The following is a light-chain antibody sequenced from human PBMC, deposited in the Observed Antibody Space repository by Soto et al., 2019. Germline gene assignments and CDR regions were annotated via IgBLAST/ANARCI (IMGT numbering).Light chain of an antibody. V-gene: IGLV2-14*01. Sequence: QSVLTQPASVSGSPGQSITISCTGTSSDIGTYNYVSWYQQHPGKAPKLMIYEVSNRPSGVSNRFSGSKSGNTASLTISGLQAEDEAAYYCNSYTSSGTLVFGGGTKLTVL. J-gene: IGLJ3*02. CDR3: NSYTSSGTLV. CDR1: SSDIGTYNY. CDR2: EVS.